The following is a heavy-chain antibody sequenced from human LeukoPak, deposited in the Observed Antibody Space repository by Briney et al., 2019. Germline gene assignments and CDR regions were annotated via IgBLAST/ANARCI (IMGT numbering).Heavy chain of an antibody. CDR3: AKDLAEMATIIDY. CDR1: GFTFSNYA. J-gene: IGHJ4*02. Sequence: PGESLRLSCAASGFTFSNYAMSWVRQAPGKGLECVSGISGSGGSTYYADSVKGRFTISRDNSKNTLYLQMNSLRAEDTAIYYCAKDLAEMATIIDYWGQGALVTVSS. CDR2: ISGSGGST. V-gene: IGHV3-23*01. D-gene: IGHD5-24*01.